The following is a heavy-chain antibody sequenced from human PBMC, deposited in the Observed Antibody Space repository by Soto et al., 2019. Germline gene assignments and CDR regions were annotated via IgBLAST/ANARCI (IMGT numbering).Heavy chain of an antibody. CDR1: GFSFTTTRMG. D-gene: IGHD1-1*01. J-gene: IGHJ4*02. V-gene: IGHV2-5*02. CDR3: AHRDSTGTTTYFDS. CDR2: IYWDVES. Sequence: QITLKEAGPTLVNPTETLTLTCTFSGFSFTTTRMGVGWTRQTPGKALEWLAIIYWDVESRYNPLLRMRFTLTEDTSKNQVVLTMTNMDPKDTATYYCAHRDSTGTTTYFDSWGQGIPVTVAS.